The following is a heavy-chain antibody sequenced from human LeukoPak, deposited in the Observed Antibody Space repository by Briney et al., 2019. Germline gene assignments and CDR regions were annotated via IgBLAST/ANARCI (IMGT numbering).Heavy chain of an antibody. CDR2: IYPGDSDT. CDR1: GYSFTSYW. J-gene: IGHJ3*02. D-gene: IGHD3-9*01. V-gene: IGHV5-51*01. Sequence: GESLKISCQVSGYSFTSYWIGWVRQMPGKGLEWMGIIYPGDSDTRYSPSFHGQVTMSVDKSINTAYLQWSSLKASDTAVYYCARPLLRYFDTHAFDIWGQGTMVTVSS. CDR3: ARPLLRYFDTHAFDI.